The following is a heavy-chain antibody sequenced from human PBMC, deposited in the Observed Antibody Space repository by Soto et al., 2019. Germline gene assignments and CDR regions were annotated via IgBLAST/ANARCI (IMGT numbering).Heavy chain of an antibody. CDR3: ARDLSGRADV. D-gene: IGHD3-10*01. V-gene: IGHV3-74*01. Sequence: GGSLRLSCVASEFTFSSDGMHWVRQTPGKGLVWVSRLNEDGSFTSYADSVKGRFTIFRDNAKNTLYLQMNSLRAEDTAVYYCARDLSGRADVWGQGTTVTVS. CDR1: EFTFSSDG. CDR2: LNEDGSFT. J-gene: IGHJ6*02.